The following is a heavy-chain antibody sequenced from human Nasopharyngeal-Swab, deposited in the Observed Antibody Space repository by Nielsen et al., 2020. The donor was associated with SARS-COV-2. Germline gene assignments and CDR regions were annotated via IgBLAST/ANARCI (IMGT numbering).Heavy chain of an antibody. D-gene: IGHD3-3*01. CDR2: ISGSGDKT. Sequence: GESLKISCAASRFIFSTYAMSWVRQAPGKGLEWVSAISGSGDKTYYADSVKGRFTISRDNSKKTLYLQMNSLRAEDTALYYCARADVLRFLEWFNCGLDVWGQGTTVTVSS. J-gene: IGHJ6*02. CDR3: ARADVLRFLEWFNCGLDV. CDR1: RFIFSTYA. V-gene: IGHV3-23*01.